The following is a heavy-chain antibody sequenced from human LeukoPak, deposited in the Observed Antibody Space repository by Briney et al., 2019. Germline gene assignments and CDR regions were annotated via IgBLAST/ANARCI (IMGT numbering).Heavy chain of an antibody. CDR3: ARGGSWGYYFDY. J-gene: IGHJ4*02. D-gene: IGHD3-10*01. Sequence: SETLSLTCAVYGGSFSGYYWSGIRQPPGKGLEWIGEINHSGSTNYNPSLKSRVTISVDTSKNQISLKLTSVTAVDTAVYYCARGGSWGYYFDYWGQGIRVTVSS. CDR1: GGSFSGYY. CDR2: INHSGST. V-gene: IGHV4-34*01.